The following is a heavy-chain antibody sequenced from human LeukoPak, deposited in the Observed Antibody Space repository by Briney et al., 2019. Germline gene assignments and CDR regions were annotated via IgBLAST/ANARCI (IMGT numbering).Heavy chain of an antibody. Sequence: PSQTLSLTCTVSGGSISSSSYYWGWIRQPPGKGLEWIGSIYYSGSTYYNPSLKSRVTISVDTSKNQFSLKLSSVTAADTAVYYCARDGGSCSGGSCYHIDYWGQGTLVTVSS. CDR1: GGSISSSSYY. J-gene: IGHJ4*02. CDR3: ARDGGSCSGGSCYHIDY. CDR2: IYYSGST. V-gene: IGHV4-39*07. D-gene: IGHD2-15*01.